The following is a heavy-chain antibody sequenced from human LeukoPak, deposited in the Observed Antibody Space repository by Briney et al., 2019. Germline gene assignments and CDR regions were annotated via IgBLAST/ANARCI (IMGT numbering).Heavy chain of an antibody. D-gene: IGHD6-19*01. Sequence: SETLSLTCTVSGGYISSYYWSWIRQPPGKGLEWIGYIYYSGRTNYNPSLKSRVTISVDTSKNQFYLHLTSVIAADTAMYYCARSYSGWFEDAFDIWGQGTVVTVSS. CDR1: GGYISSYY. J-gene: IGHJ3*02. CDR3: ARSYSGWFEDAFDI. V-gene: IGHV4-59*01. CDR2: IYYSGRT.